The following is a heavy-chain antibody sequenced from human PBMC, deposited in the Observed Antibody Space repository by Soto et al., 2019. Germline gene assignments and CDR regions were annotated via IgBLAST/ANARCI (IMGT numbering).Heavy chain of an antibody. D-gene: IGHD6-19*01. V-gene: IGHV1-46*01. CDR3: ARDLSSGWYASARNLYFDL. CDR2: INPSGGST. J-gene: IGHJ2*01. Sequence: QVQLVQSGAEVKKPGASVKVSCKASGYTFTSYYMHWVRQAPGQGLEWMGIINPSGGSTSYAQKFQGRVTMTRDTSTSTVYMELSSLRSEDTAVYYCARDLSSGWYASARNLYFDLWGRGTLVTVSS. CDR1: GYTFTSYY.